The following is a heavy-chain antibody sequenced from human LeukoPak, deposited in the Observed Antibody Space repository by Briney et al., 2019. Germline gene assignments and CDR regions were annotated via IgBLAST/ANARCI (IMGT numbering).Heavy chain of an antibody. D-gene: IGHD6-6*01. V-gene: IGHV4-34*01. CDR2: INHSGST. J-gene: IGHJ4*02. Sequence: SETLSLTCAVYGGSFSGYYWSWIRQPPGKGLEWIGEINHSGSTNYNPSLKSRVTISVDTSKNQFSLKLSSVTAADTAVYYCARERPGSSSSSLDYWGQGTLVTVSS. CDR3: ARERPGSSSSSLDY. CDR1: GGSFSGYY.